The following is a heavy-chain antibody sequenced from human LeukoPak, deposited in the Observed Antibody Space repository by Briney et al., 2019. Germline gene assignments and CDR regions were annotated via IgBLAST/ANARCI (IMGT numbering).Heavy chain of an antibody. CDR3: ARGIHQSSGWYNWFDP. D-gene: IGHD6-19*01. V-gene: IGHV3-13*04. CDR1: GCTFSSYD. J-gene: IGHJ5*02. Sequence: GGSLRLSCAASGCTFSSYDMHWVRQATGKGLEWVSAIGTAGDTYYPGSVKGRFTISRDNAKNALYLQMNSLRAGDTAVYYCARGIHQSSGWYNWFDPWGQGTLVTVSS. CDR2: IGTAGDT.